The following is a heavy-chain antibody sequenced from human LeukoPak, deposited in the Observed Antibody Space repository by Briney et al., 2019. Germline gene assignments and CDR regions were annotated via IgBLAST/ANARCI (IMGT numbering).Heavy chain of an antibody. Sequence: SETLSLTCTVSGGSISSYYWSWIRQPPGKGLEWIGYINNSGNTNYNPSLKSRVTISVDTSKNQFSLKLSSVTAADTAVYYCARSLGATRYNLKYYFYYGLDVWGQGTTVTVSS. D-gene: IGHD1-26*01. CDR2: INNSGNT. V-gene: IGHV4-59*08. J-gene: IGHJ6*02. CDR3: ARSLGATRYNLKYYFYYGLDV. CDR1: GGSISSYY.